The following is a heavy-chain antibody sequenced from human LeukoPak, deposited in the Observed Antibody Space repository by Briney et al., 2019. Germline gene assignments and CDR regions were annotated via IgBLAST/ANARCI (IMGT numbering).Heavy chain of an antibody. V-gene: IGHV4-59*11. CDR2: IHYSGRP. Sequence: SETLSLTCTVSGGSISGHYWTWIRQPPGKGLEWIGQIHYSGRPDYNPSLKSRVTISVDTSKNQFSLKLSSVTAADTAVYYCARVGTTVTTVIDYWGQGTLVTVSS. CDR3: ARVGTTVTTVIDY. D-gene: IGHD4-11*01. CDR1: GGSISGHY. J-gene: IGHJ4*02.